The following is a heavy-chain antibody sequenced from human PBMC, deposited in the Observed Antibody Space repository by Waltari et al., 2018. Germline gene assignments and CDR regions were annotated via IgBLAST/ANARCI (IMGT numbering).Heavy chain of an antibody. CDR2: IYYSGST. CDR3: ARRASSSWYADY. V-gene: IGHV4-39*01. Sequence: QLQLQESGPGLVKPSETLSLTCTVSGGSISSSSYYWGWIRQPPGKGLEWIGSIYYSGSTSYTPTLKSRVTISVDTSKNQFSLKLSSVTAADTAVYYCARRASSSWYADYWGQGTLVTVSS. D-gene: IGHD6-13*01. J-gene: IGHJ4*02. CDR1: GGSISSSSYY.